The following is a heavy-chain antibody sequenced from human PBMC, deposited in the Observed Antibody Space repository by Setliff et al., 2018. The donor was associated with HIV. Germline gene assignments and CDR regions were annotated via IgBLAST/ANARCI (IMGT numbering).Heavy chain of an antibody. D-gene: IGHD3-22*01. CDR2: IIPIFGTA. CDR3: AINDRTYFYDSSGYYGNWFDP. Sequence: SVKVSCKASGGTFSSYAISWVRQAPGQGLEWMGGIIPIFGTANYAQKFQGRVIMTRNTSISTAYMELTSLRSEDTAVYYCAINDRTYFYDSSGYYGNWFDPWGQGTLVTVSS. J-gene: IGHJ5*02. CDR1: GGTFSSYA. V-gene: IGHV1-69*05.